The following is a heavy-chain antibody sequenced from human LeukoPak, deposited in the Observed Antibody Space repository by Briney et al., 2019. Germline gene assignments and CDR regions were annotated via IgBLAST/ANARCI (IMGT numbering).Heavy chain of an antibody. Sequence: PGGSLRLSCAASGFTFSSYSMNWVRQAPGKGLEWVSYISSSSSTIYYADSVKGRFTISRDNAKNSLYLQMNSLRDEDTAVYYCARDPYYDILTGYSPYYYYGMDVWGQGTTVTVSS. V-gene: IGHV3-48*02. D-gene: IGHD3-9*01. J-gene: IGHJ6*02. CDR2: ISSSSSTI. CDR1: GFTFSSYS. CDR3: ARDPYYDILTGYSPYYYYGMDV.